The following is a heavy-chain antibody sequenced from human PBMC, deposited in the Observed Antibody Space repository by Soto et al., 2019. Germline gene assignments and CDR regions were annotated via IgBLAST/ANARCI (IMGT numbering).Heavy chain of an antibody. D-gene: IGHD5-12*01. CDR2: TYYRSKWYN. J-gene: IGHJ6*02. CDR1: GDSVSSNSAA. CDR3: AREVRYSGYDLDYYYGMDV. V-gene: IGHV6-1*01. Sequence: SPTLSLTCAISGDSVSSNSAAWNWIRQSPSRGLEWLGRTYYRSKWYNDYAVSVKSRITINPDTSKNQFSLQLNSVTPEDTAVYYCAREVRYSGYDLDYYYGMDVWGQGTTVTVSS.